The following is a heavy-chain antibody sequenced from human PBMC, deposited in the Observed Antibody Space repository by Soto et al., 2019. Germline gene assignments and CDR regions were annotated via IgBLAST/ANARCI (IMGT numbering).Heavy chain of an antibody. J-gene: IGHJ6*02. CDR3: ATTTAGATSFPYYYYYGMDV. CDR1: GGTFSSYA. CDR2: IIPIFGTA. V-gene: IGHV1-69*06. D-gene: IGHD1-26*01. Sequence: GASVKVSCKASGGTFSSYAISWVRQAPGQGLEWMGGIIPIFGTANYAQKFQGRVTITADKSTSTAYMELSSLRSEDTAVYYCATTTAGATSFPYYYYYGMDVWGQGTTVTVSS.